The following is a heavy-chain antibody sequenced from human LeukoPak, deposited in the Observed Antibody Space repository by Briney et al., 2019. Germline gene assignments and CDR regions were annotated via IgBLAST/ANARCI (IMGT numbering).Heavy chain of an antibody. D-gene: IGHD3-22*01. Sequence: GGSLRLSCAASGFTFSDYYMSWIRQAPGKGLEWVSYISSSGSTIYYADSVKGRFTISRDNAKNSLYPQMNSLRAEDTAVYYCARDPPDSSGYNWFDPWGQGTLVTVSS. J-gene: IGHJ5*02. V-gene: IGHV3-11*01. CDR1: GFTFSDYY. CDR3: ARDPPDSSGYNWFDP. CDR2: ISSSGSTI.